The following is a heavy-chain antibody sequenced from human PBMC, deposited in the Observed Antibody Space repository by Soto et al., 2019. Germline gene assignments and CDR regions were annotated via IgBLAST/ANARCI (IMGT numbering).Heavy chain of an antibody. CDR1: DGSMNSDGSY. J-gene: IGHJ4*02. D-gene: IGHD3-22*01. CDR3: ARLGGYVSVGYYYLWDS. CDR2: INHSGST. V-gene: IGHV4-39*01. Sequence: QLQLQESGPGLVKPSETLSLTCRVSDGSMNSDGSYWGWIRQPPGKGLEWIGVINHSGSTYHNLSLKGRVTMSVDASRNQFSLKLTSMTAADTAVYYCARLGGYVSVGYYYLWDSWGQGTLVTVSS.